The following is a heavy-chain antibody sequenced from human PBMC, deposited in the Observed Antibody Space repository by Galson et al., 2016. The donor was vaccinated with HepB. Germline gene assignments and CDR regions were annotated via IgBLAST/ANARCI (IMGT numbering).Heavy chain of an antibody. CDR1: GGSFNSYA. J-gene: IGHJ6*02. CDR2: IIPIFGTA. CDR3: ARSSSVGYYYGLDV. D-gene: IGHD6-13*01. Sequence: SVKVSCKASGGSFNSYAVSWVRQAPGQGLEWMGGIIPIFGTAKYAQKFQGRVTITAYESTSTAYMELRSLRSDDTAVYYCARSSSVGYYYGLDVWGQGTAVTVSS. V-gene: IGHV1-69*13.